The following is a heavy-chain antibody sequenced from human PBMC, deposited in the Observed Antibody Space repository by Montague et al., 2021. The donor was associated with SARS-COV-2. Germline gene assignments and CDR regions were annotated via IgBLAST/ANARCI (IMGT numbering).Heavy chain of an antibody. D-gene: IGHD2-2*01. V-gene: IGHV3-30*04. CDR1: GFTFSSYA. J-gene: IGHJ4*02. CDR2: ISYDGSNK. CDR3: ARVRDYSSTSCLPNFDY. Sequence: SLRLSCAASGFTFSSYAMHWVRQAPGKGLEWVAVISYDGSNKYYADSVKGRFTISRDNSKNTLYLQMNSLRAEDTAVYYCARVRDYSSTSCLPNFDYWGQGTLVTVSS.